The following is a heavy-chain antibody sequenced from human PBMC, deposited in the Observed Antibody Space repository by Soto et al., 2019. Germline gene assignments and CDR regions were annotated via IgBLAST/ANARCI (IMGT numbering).Heavy chain of an antibody. V-gene: IGHV1-69*02. D-gene: IGHD2-21*01. J-gene: IGHJ3*02. CDR3: TIGSWSGEVFDI. Sequence: QVQLVQSGAEVKKPGSSVKVSCKDSGGTFSTYSMFWVRQAPGQGLEWMGRIIPMLGVRNYAQRFQDRVTITADQSTATVHMQLSSLRAEDTALYYCTIGSWSGEVFDIWGQGTRVTVSS. CDR1: GGTFSTYS. CDR2: IIPMLGVR.